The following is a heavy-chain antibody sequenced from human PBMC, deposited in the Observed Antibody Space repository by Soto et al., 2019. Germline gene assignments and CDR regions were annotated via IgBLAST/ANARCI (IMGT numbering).Heavy chain of an antibody. V-gene: IGHV4-30-4*01. Sequence: QVQLQESGPGLVKPSQTLSLTCTVSGGSISSGDYYWSWIRQPPGKGLEWIGFIYYSGSTYYNPSLKSRVTISVDTSKNPFSLKLSSVTAADTAVYYCARVAMIVVVNPTFDYWGQGTLVTVSS. J-gene: IGHJ4*02. CDR2: IYYSGST. D-gene: IGHD3-22*01. CDR3: ARVAMIVVVNPTFDY. CDR1: GGSISSGDYY.